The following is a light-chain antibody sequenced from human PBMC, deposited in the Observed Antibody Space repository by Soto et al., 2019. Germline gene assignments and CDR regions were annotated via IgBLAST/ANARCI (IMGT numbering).Light chain of an antibody. CDR2: GAT. J-gene: IGKJ4*01. V-gene: IGKV1-39*01. CDR1: QSITRF. Sequence: SSLSASVGDRVTITCRASQSITRFLNWYQQKPGRAPKLLIFGATSLQSGVSSRFSGSASGTEFTLTISSLQPEDFATYYCQQGYRIPVAVGGGPKVDIK. CDR3: QQGYRIPVA.